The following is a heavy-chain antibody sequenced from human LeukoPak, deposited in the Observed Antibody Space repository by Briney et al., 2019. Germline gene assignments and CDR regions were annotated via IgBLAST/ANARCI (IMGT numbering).Heavy chain of an antibody. CDR1: GFTFSSYA. J-gene: IGHJ6*03. Sequence: GGSLRLSCAASGFTFSSYAMSWVRQAPGKGLEWVSAISGSGGSTYYADSVKGRFTISRDNSKNTLYLQLNSLIAEDTAVYYCAKRSRVAVAGPYYYYYYMDVWGKGTTVTVSS. D-gene: IGHD6-19*01. CDR3: AKRSRVAVAGPYYYYYYMDV. V-gene: IGHV3-23*01. CDR2: ISGSGGST.